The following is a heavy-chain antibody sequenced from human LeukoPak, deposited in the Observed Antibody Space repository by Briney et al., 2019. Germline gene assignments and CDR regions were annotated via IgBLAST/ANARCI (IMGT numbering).Heavy chain of an antibody. Sequence: GGSLRLSCAASGFTFSSCAMHWVRQAPGKGLEYVSAISSNGGSTYYANSVKGRFTISRDNSKNTLYLQMGSLRAEDMAVYYCARAYSSSWYKPLDYWGQGTLVTVPS. CDR3: ARAYSSSWYKPLDY. CDR2: ISSNGGST. D-gene: IGHD6-13*01. CDR1: GFTFSSCA. J-gene: IGHJ4*02. V-gene: IGHV3-64*01.